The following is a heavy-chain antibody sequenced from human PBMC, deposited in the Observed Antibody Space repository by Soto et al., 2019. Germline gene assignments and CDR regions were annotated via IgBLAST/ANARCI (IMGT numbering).Heavy chain of an antibody. D-gene: IGHD4-4*01. CDR1: GDSMSSYY. CDR2: IYYSGST. J-gene: IGHJ4*02. V-gene: IGHV4-59*01. Sequence: PSETLSLTCTVSGDSMSSYYWSWIRQPPGKGLEWIGYIYYSGSTTYNPSLRSRVTMSVDTSKNQFSLRLSSVTAADTAVYYCARAKSNYQTFDHWGQGSQVTVSS. CDR3: ARAKSNYQTFDH.